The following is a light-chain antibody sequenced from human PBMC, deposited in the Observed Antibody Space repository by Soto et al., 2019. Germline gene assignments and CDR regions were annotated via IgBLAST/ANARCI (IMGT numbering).Light chain of an antibody. Sequence: DIQLTQSPSFLSASVGDRVTITCRARQGISSYLARYQQKPGKAPKLLSFAASTLQNGVPSRFSGSGSGTEFTLTISSLQPEDFATYYCLHLNSYSPDTFGPGTKVDIK. CDR1: QGISSY. J-gene: IGKJ3*01. V-gene: IGKV1-9*01. CDR3: LHLNSYSPDT. CDR2: AAS.